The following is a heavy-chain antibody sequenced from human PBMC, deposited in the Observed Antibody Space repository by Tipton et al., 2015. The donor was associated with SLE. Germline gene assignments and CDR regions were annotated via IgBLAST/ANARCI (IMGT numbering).Heavy chain of an antibody. V-gene: IGHV4-61*02. J-gene: IGHJ5*02. CDR3: ARQEWVTKPNFFDP. Sequence: TLSLTCTVSGGSVSSTNYYWSWIRQPAGRGLEWIGRIYSSGTTNYNPSLKSRLSISIDTSKNHFSLNLSSVTAADTAVYYCARQEWVTKPNFFDPWGQGILVSVSS. CDR1: GGSVSSTNYY. CDR2: IYSSGTT. D-gene: IGHD3-3*01.